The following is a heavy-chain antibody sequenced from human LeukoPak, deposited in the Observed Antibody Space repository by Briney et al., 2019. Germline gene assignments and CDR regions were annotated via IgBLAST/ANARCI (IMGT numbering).Heavy chain of an antibody. Sequence: GGSLRLSCAASGFAFSSYWMSWVRQAPGKGLEWVANIKQDGSEKYHVDSVKGRFTISRDNAKNSLFLQMDGLRAEDTAVYFCARGLEGSGSGYFDLWGRGTLVTVSS. J-gene: IGHJ2*01. CDR2: IKQDGSEK. V-gene: IGHV3-7*01. CDR1: GFAFSSYW. D-gene: IGHD3-10*01. CDR3: ARGLEGSGSGYFDL.